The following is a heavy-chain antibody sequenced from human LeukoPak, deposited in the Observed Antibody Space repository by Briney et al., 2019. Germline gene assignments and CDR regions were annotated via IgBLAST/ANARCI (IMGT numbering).Heavy chain of an antibody. J-gene: IGHJ6*03. Sequence: PGGSLRLSCAASGFTFSSSAMRWVRQAPGKGLEWVSAITGSGDNTFYADSVKGRFTISRDNSKNTLYLQMNSLRAEDTAVYYYARNGDTGDYYCYMDVWGKGTTVTVSS. CDR3: ARNGDTGDYYCYMDV. CDR2: ITGSGDNT. V-gene: IGHV3-23*01. D-gene: IGHD4-17*01. CDR1: GFTFSSSA.